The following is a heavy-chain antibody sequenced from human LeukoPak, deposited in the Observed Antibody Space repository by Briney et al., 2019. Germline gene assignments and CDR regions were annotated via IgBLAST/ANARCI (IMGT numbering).Heavy chain of an antibody. D-gene: IGHD6-19*01. J-gene: IGHJ6*02. CDR3: ARDPRDRSSGWSNGMDV. CDR1: GGSISSYY. V-gene: IGHV4-59*01. CDR2: IYYSGST. Sequence: PSETLSLTCTVSGGSISSYYWSWIRQPPGKGLEWIGYIYYSGSTNYNPSLKSRVTISVDTSKNQFSLKLSSVTAADTAVYYCARDPRDRSSGWSNGMDVWGQGTTVTVSS.